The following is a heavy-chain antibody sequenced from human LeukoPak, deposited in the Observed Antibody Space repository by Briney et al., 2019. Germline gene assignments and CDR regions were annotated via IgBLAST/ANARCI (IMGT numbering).Heavy chain of an antibody. CDR2: IYHSGST. V-gene: IGHV4-38-2*02. J-gene: IGHJ5*02. Sequence: SETLSLTCTVSGYSISSGYYWGWIRQPPGKGLEWIGSIYHSGSTYYNPSLKSRVTISVDTSKNQFSLKLSSVTAADTAVYYCARHRGASSSWYIKVNWFDPWGQGTLVTVSS. D-gene: IGHD6-13*01. CDR3: ARHRGASSSWYIKVNWFDP. CDR1: GYSISSGYY.